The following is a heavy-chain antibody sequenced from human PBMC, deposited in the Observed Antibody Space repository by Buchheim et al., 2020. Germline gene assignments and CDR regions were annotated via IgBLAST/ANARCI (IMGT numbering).Heavy chain of an antibody. J-gene: IGHJ4*02. V-gene: IGHV3-48*01. CDR3: ARSPSPRRGIAVAGPFDY. Sequence: EVQLVESGGELVQPGGSLRLSCVAAGFSFSIYSMTWVRQAPGKGLEWISYITGDSDTIYYADSVKGRFTISRDNVKNLLYLQMNSLRAEDTAVYYCARSPSPRRGIAVAGPFDYWGQG. CDR2: ITGDSDTI. CDR1: GFSFSIYS. D-gene: IGHD6-19*01.